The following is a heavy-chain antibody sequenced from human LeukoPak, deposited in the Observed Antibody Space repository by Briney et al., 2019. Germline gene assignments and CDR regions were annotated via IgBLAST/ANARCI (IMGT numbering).Heavy chain of an antibody. V-gene: IGHV4-59*11. CDR3: ARVGIFWSGYYDYDMDV. CDR2: IYYSGST. Sequence: PSETLSLTCTVSGGSISSHYWSWIRQPPGKGLEWIGYIYYSGSTNYNPSLKSRVTISVDTSKNQFSPKLSSVTAADTAVYYCARVGIFWSGYYDYDMDVWGKGTTVTVSS. D-gene: IGHD3-3*01. J-gene: IGHJ6*03. CDR1: GGSISSHY.